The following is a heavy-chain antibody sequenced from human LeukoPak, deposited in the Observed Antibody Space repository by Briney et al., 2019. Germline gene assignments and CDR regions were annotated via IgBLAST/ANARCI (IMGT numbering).Heavy chain of an antibody. CDR1: GYTFTSYD. CDR2: MNPNSGNT. D-gene: IGHD3-10*01. V-gene: IGHV1-8*03. CDR3: ARERYYYGSGWLRWFDP. Sequence: SVKVSCKASGYTFTSYDINWVRQATGQGLEWMGWMNPNSGNTGYAQKFQGRVTITRNTSISTAYMELSSLRSEDTAVYYCARERYYYGSGWLRWFDPWGQGTLVTVSS. J-gene: IGHJ5*02.